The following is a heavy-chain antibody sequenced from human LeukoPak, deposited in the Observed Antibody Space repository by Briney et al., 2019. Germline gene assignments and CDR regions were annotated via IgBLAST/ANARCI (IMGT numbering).Heavy chain of an antibody. D-gene: IGHD2-2*02. CDR1: GYIFTSYS. CDR2: INVGNGKT. Sequence: GSVKVSCKASGYIFTSYSIHWVRQAPGQRLEWMGWINVGNGKTKYSQKFQGRVTITRDTSANTSYMELTGLRSEDTAVYYCARVGAPIAVLPDAIRGSFDYWGQGTLVTVSS. J-gene: IGHJ4*02. CDR3: ARVGAPIAVLPDAIRGSFDY. V-gene: IGHV1-3*01.